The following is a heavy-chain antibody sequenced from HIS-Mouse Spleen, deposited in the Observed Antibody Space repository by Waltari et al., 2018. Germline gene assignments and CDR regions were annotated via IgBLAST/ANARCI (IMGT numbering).Heavy chain of an antibody. CDR2: ISGSGGST. V-gene: IGHV3-23*01. J-gene: IGHJ4*02. D-gene: IGHD6-6*01. CDR3: AKDTILTYSSSDY. CDR1: GFTFSSYA. Sequence: EVQLLESGGGLVQPGGSLRLSCAASGFTFSSYAMSWVRRAPGKGLEWVSAISGSGGSTYYADSVKGRFTISRDNSKNTLYLQMNSLRAEDTAVYYCAKDTILTYSSSDYWGQGTLVTVSS.